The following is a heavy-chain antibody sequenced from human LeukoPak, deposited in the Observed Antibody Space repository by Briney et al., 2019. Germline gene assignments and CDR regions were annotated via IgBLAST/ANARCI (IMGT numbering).Heavy chain of an antibody. V-gene: IGHV3-7*01. Sequence: GGSLRLSCAASGFPFSSYWMTWVRQAPGKGLEWVANIEQDGDEKYYVDSVKGRFTISRDNAKNSLYLQMNSLRAEDTAVYYCAREDYYGSGNYVAWGGAFDVWGQGTTVTVSS. D-gene: IGHD3-10*01. J-gene: IGHJ3*01. CDR3: AREDYYGSGNYVAWGGAFDV. CDR1: GFPFSSYW. CDR2: IEQDGDEK.